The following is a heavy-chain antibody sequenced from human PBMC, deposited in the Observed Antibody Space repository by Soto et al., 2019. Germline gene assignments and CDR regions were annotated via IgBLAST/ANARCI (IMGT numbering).Heavy chain of an antibody. V-gene: IGHV3-7*01. CDR3: ERGVVGVSVAGFDY. D-gene: IGHD6-19*01. CDR1: EFMFRMYL. J-gene: IGHJ4*02. CDR2: INQYFTEK. Sequence: PGGSLRLSCAASEFMFRMYLMIWVRQAPVNGLEFVANINQYFTEKYYADSVKGRFAISRYNTKNLLSLQMNSLRVEDTAIYYCERGVVGVSVAGFDYWGQGALVTVSS.